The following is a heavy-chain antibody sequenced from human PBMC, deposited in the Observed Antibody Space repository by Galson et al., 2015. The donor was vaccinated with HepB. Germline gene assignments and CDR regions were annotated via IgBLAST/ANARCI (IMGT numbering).Heavy chain of an antibody. D-gene: IGHD4-23*01. CDR1: GYTFTSYA. J-gene: IGHJ3*02. CDR3: ARSFMVLRAVVTPTAFDI. V-gene: IGHV7-4-1*02. CDR2: INTNTGNP. Sequence: QSGAEVKKPGASVKVSCKASGYTFTSYAMNWVRQAPGQGLKWMGWINTNTGNPTYAQGFTGRFVFSLDTSVSTAYLQISSLKAEDTAVYYCARSFMVLRAVVTPTAFDIWGQGTMVTVSS.